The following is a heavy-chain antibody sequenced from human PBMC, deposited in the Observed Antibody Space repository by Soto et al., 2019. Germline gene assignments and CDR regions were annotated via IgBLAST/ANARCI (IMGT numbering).Heavy chain of an antibody. CDR2: ISYDGSNK. CDR3: AKDRGISMVRGVISNYGMDV. V-gene: IGHV3-30*18. J-gene: IGHJ6*01. Sequence: QVQLVESGGGVVQPGRSLRLSCAASGFTFSSYGMHWVRQAPGKGLEWVAVISYDGSNKYYADSVKGRFTISRDNSKNTLYLQMNSLRAEDTAVYYCAKDRGISMVRGVISNYGMDVW. D-gene: IGHD3-10*01. CDR1: GFTFSSYG.